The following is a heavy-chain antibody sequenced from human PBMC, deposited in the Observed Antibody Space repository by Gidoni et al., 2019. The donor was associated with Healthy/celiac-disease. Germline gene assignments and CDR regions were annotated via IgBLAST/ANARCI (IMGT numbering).Heavy chain of an antibody. Sequence: QVQLQESGPGLVKPSETLSLTCTLSGGSIRSYYWSWIRQPPGKGLEWIGYIYYSGSTNYNPSIKSRVTISVDTSKNQCSLKLSSVTAADTAVYYCARASTDYGDYVHGMDVWGQGTTVTVSS. CDR2: IYYSGST. J-gene: IGHJ6*02. D-gene: IGHD4-17*01. V-gene: IGHV4-59*01. CDR1: GGSIRSYY. CDR3: ARASTDYGDYVHGMDV.